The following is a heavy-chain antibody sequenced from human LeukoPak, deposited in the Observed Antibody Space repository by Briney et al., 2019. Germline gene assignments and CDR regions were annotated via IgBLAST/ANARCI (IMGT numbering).Heavy chain of an antibody. CDR3: ARDGNTVTTFYWYFDL. V-gene: IGHV1-46*01. D-gene: IGHD4-11*01. J-gene: IGHJ2*01. CDR1: GYTFTSYY. CDR2: INPSGGST. Sequence: GASVKDSCKASGYTFTSYYMHWVRQAPGQGLEWMGIINPSGGSTSYAQKFQGRVTMTRDTSTSTVYMELSSLRSEDTAVYYCARDGNTVTTFYWYFDLWGRGTLVTVSS.